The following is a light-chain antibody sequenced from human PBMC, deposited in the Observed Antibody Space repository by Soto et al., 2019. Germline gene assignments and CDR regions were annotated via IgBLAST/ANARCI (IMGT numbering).Light chain of an antibody. CDR3: QQLT. CDR1: QSISSW. Sequence: DIQMTQSPSTLSASVGDRVTITCRASQSISSWSAWYQQKPGKAPKLLIYDASSLESGVPSRFSGSGSGTEFTLTISSLQPDDFATYYCQQLTFGGGTKVEIK. CDR2: DAS. V-gene: IGKV1-5*01. J-gene: IGKJ4*01.